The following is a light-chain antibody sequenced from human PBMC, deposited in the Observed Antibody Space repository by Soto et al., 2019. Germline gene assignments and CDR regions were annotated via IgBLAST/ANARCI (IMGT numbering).Light chain of an antibody. CDR3: AAWDDSLSGRYV. CDR2: RNN. CDR1: SSSIGSNY. Sequence: QSVLTQPPSASGTPGQRVTISCSGSSSSIGSNYVYWYQQLPGTAPILLIYRNNQRPSGVPDRFSGSKSGTSASLAISGLRSEDEADYYCAAWDDSLSGRYVFGTGTQLTVL. V-gene: IGLV1-47*01. J-gene: IGLJ1*01.